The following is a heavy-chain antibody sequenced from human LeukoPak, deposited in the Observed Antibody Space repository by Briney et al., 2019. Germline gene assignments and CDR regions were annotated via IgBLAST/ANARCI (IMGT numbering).Heavy chain of an antibody. CDR2: ISAYNGNT. D-gene: IGHD6-6*01. Sequence: GASVKVSCKASGYTFTSYGISWVRQAPGQGLEWMGWISAYNGNTNYAQKLQGRVTMTTDTSTSTAYMELRSLRSDDTAVYYCARDPQAAQLGHYYYGMDVWGQGTTVTVSS. CDR3: ARDPQAAQLGHYYYGMDV. V-gene: IGHV1-18*01. CDR1: GYTFTSYG. J-gene: IGHJ6*02.